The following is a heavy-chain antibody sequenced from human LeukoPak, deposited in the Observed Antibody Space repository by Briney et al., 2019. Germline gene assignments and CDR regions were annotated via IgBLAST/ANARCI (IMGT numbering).Heavy chain of an antibody. Sequence: GGSLRLSCSASVFPLSSYAIHWVRQAPGKGLEYVSAISDSGGSTYYADSVKGRFTISRDNSKNTLYLQMSSLRAEHTAVYFCVRGYSFGPYGMHVPGQGTTVTVSS. CDR3: VRGYSFGPYGMHV. CDR1: VFPLSSYA. V-gene: IGHV3-64D*09. CDR2: ISDSGGST. J-gene: IGHJ6*02. D-gene: IGHD2-15*01.